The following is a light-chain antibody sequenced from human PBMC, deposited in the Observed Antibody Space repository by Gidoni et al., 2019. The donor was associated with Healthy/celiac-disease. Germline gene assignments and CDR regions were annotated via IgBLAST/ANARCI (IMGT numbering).Light chain of an antibody. CDR3: QQYDNLPLT. J-gene: IGKJ4*01. CDR1: QDISNY. V-gene: IGKV1-33*01. CDR2: DAS. Sequence: DIQMTQSPSSLSASVGDRVTITCQPSQDISNYLNWYQQKPGKAPKLLIYDASNLETGVPSRFSGSGSGTDFTFTISSLQPKDIATYYCQQYDNLPLTFGGGTKVEIK.